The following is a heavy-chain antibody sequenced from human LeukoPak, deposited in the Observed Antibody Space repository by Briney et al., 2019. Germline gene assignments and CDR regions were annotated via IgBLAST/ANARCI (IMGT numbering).Heavy chain of an antibody. V-gene: IGHV3-7*01. CDR2: IKQDGSEK. Sequence: GGSLRLSCGASGFTFISYWMSWVRQAPGRGLEWVANIKQDGSEKDYVDSVKGRFTISRDNAKNSLYLQMTNLRAEDTAIYYCAKLSGTARFDPWGQGTLVTVSS. CDR3: AKLSGTARFDP. J-gene: IGHJ5*02. CDR1: GFTFISYW. D-gene: IGHD1-7*01.